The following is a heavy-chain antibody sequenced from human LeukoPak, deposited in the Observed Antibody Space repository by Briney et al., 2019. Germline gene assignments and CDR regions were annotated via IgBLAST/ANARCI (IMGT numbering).Heavy chain of an antibody. V-gene: IGHV4-59*01. CDR3: ARGTGTYYDFWSGYGMDV. CDR2: IYYSGST. CDR1: GVSISSYY. Sequence: SETLSLTCTVSGVSISSYYWSWIRQPPGKGLEWIGYIYYSGSTNYNPSLKSRVTISVDTSKSQFSLKLSSVTAADTAVYYCARGTGTYYDFWSGYGMDVWGQGTTVTVSS. J-gene: IGHJ6*02. D-gene: IGHD3-3*01.